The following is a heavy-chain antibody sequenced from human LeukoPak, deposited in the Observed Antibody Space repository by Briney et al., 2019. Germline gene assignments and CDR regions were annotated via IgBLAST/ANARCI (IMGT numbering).Heavy chain of an antibody. CDR1: GLTFNTYA. J-gene: IGHJ4*02. Sequence: SGRSLRLSCAASGLTFNTYAMHWVREAPGKGLEWVAVISYDGSKKFYADSVKGRFTISRDKLNDMLYLQMSSLRDDDTGVYYCTRSGRGAFFKAYFDYWGQGPLVTVSS. CDR3: TRSGRGAFFKAYFDY. V-gene: IGHV3-30*07. D-gene: IGHD2/OR15-2a*01. CDR2: ISYDGSKK.